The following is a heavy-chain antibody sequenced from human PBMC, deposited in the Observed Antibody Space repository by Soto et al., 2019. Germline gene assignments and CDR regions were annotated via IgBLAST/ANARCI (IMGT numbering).Heavy chain of an antibody. CDR1: GFTFSSYA. CDR2: ISGGGSTT. D-gene: IGHD6-13*01. Sequence: GGSLRLSCEASGFTFSSYAMSWVRQASGKGLEWVSGISGGGSTTYYADSVKGRFTISRDNSKNTLYLQLNSLRAEDTAVYYCARDQAAGGTISRYFQDWGQGTLVTVSS. CDR3: ARDQAAGGTISRYFQD. V-gene: IGHV3-23*01. J-gene: IGHJ1*01.